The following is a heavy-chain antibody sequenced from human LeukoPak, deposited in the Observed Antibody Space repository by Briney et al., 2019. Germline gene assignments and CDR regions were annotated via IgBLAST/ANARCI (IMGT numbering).Heavy chain of an antibody. V-gene: IGHV4-39*01. CDR1: GGSISSYY. Sequence: PPETLSLTCTVSGGSISSYYWGWIRQPPGKGLEWIGSIYYSGSTYYNPSLKSRVTISVDTSKNQFSLKLSSVTAADTAVYYCARHSHRSYDFWSGYGDAWGQGTLVTVSS. J-gene: IGHJ5*02. D-gene: IGHD3-3*01. CDR2: IYYSGST. CDR3: ARHSHRSYDFWSGYGDA.